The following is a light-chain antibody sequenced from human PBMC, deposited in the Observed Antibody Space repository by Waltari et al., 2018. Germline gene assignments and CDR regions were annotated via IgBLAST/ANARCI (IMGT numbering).Light chain of an antibody. CDR2: AAS. Sequence: DIKMTQSPSSLSASVGDRVTITCRASQGISNYLAWFQQKPGKAPTSLIYAASSVQSGVPSKFSGSGAATDFPITISSLQAEDFATYYCQQYNSYPITFGQGTRLEIK. CDR1: QGISNY. CDR3: QQYNSYPIT. J-gene: IGKJ5*01. V-gene: IGKV1-16*02.